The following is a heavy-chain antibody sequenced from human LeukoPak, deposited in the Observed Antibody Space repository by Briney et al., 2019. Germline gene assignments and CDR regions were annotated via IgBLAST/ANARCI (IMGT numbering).Heavy chain of an antibody. V-gene: IGHV3-21*01. CDR2: ISSSSSYI. CDR1: GFTFSSYS. Sequence: GGSLRLSCAASGFTFSSYSMNWVRQAPGKGLEWVSSISSSSSYIYYADSVKGRFTISRDNAKNSLYLQMNSLRAEDTAVYYCARDNDSWSGYSAFDPWGQGTLVTVSS. CDR3: ARDNDSWSGYSAFDP. J-gene: IGHJ5*02. D-gene: IGHD3-3*01.